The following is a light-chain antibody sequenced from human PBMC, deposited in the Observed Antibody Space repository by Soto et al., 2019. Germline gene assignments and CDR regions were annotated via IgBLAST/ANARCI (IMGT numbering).Light chain of an antibody. J-gene: IGKJ2*01. V-gene: IGKV3-15*01. Sequence: EIVMTQSPATLSVSPGERATLSCRASQSVSSKLAWYPQKPGQAPRLLIYAASTRATGIPARFSGSGSGTECTLTITSLQSEYDAVYCCQQYSNWPTYTFGQGTKLEIK. CDR2: AAS. CDR1: QSVSSK. CDR3: QQYSNWPTYT.